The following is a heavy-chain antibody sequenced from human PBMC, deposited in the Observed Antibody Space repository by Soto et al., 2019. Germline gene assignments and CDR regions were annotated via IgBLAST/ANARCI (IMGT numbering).Heavy chain of an antibody. V-gene: IGHV3-49*03. CDR3: TRLPVRSLWTGYSFDD. CDR2: IISAPDGETT. CDR1: GFPFGDYA. D-gene: IGHD3-3*01. J-gene: IGHJ4*02. Sequence: EVLLVESGGGLVQPGRSLRLPSTASGFPFGDYAMIWIRQAPGMGLEWVGVIISAPDGETTKYAASVRVRFSISRDDSKSMVYLQMNSLKTEDTALYYCTRLPVRSLWTGYSFDDWGQGTLVTVSS.